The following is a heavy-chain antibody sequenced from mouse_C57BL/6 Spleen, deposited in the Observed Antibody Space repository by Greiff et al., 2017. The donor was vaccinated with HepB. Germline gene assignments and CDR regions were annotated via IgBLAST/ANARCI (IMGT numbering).Heavy chain of an antibody. CDR1: GYTFTSYW. V-gene: IGHV1-74*01. CDR2: IHPSDSDT. CDR3: AIGGRYSNYAGFAY. J-gene: IGHJ3*01. D-gene: IGHD2-5*01. Sequence: QVQLQQPGAELVKPGASVKVSCKASGYTFTSYWMHWVKQRPGQGLEWIGRIHPSDSDTNYNQKFKGKATLTVDKSSSTAYMQLSSLTSEDSAVYYCAIGGRYSNYAGFAYWGQGTLVTVSA.